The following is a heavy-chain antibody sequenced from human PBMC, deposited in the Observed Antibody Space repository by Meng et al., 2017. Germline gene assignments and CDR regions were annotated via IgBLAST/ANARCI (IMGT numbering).Heavy chain of an antibody. Sequence: RLQESGPGLVKHSATLSLTGAASGGTTGSSTWWTWVRQPRGKGLERIGEIYHSGSTNYNPSLKSRVTISVDKSKNQFSLKLSSVTAADTAVYYCARDGRSWDWGQGTLVTVSS. CDR3: ARDGRSWD. CDR2: IYHSGST. CDR1: GGTTGSSTW. D-gene: IGHD7-27*01. V-gene: IGHV4-4*02. J-gene: IGHJ4*02.